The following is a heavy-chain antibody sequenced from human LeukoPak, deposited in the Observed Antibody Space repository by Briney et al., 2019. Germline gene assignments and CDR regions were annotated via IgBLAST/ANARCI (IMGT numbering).Heavy chain of an antibody. D-gene: IGHD6-13*01. J-gene: IGHJ4*02. V-gene: IGHV5-51*01. CDR1: RYNFTSYW. CDR3: ARLLRNIAAAVYYFDY. CDR2: IYPGDPDT. Sequence: RGESLKISCKGSRYNFTSYWIGWVRQMPGKGLEWMGIIYPGDPDTRYSPSFQGQVTISADKSISTAYLQWSSLKASDTAMYYCARLLRNIAAAVYYFDYWGQGTLVTVSS.